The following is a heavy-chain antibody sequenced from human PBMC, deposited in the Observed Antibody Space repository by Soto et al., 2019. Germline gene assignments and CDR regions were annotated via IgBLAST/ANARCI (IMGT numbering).Heavy chain of an antibody. CDR3: ARDSSASATSYSFDY. D-gene: IGHD3-10*01. V-gene: IGHV1-46*01. CDR2: INPNGGGT. CDR1: GYTFTSNS. Sequence: QVQLVQSGAEVKKPGASVKVSCKASGYTFTSNSIGWVRQAPGQGLEWMGIINPNGGGTDYAQKFQGRVTMTTDTYASTVHMELSSLRSEDTAVYFCARDSSASATSYSFDYWGQGTLVTVSS. J-gene: IGHJ4*02.